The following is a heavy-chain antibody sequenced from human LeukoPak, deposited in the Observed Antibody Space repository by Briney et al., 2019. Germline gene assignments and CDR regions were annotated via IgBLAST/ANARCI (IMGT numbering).Heavy chain of an antibody. CDR3: ARSGPQDWALDH. D-gene: IGHD2-21*01. CDR1: GYTFSNFV. Sequence: ASVKVSCRASGYTFSNFVITWVRQAPGQGLEWMGWISVYNGNAIYAQSLQGRATMTTDTSTSTAYLELSSLKSDDTAIYYCARSGPQDWALDHWGRGTLVTVSP. J-gene: IGHJ4*02. CDR2: ISVYNGNA. V-gene: IGHV1-18*01.